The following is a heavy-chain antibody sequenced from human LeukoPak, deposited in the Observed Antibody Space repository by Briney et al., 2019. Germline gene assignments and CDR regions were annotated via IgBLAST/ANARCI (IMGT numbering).Heavy chain of an antibody. J-gene: IGHJ4*02. Sequence: SSQTLSLTCAVSGGSISSGGYSWSWIRQPPGKGLEWIGYIYHSGSTYYNPSLKSRVTISVDRSKNQLSLKLSSVTAADTAVYYCARAGPYYDSSGYLEFDYWGQGTLVTVSS. D-gene: IGHD3-22*01. V-gene: IGHV4-30-2*01. CDR3: ARAGPYYDSSGYLEFDY. CDR1: GGSISSGGYS. CDR2: IYHSGST.